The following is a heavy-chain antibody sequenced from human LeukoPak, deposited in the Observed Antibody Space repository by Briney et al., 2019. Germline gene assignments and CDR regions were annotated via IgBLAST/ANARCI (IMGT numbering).Heavy chain of an antibody. J-gene: IGHJ4*02. CDR3: ARGGYDFWSGYSNVDY. Sequence: GRSLRLSCAASGFTFSSYGMHWVRQAPGKGLEWVAVIWYDGSNKYYADSVKGRFTISRDNSKSTLYLQMNSLRAEDTAVYYCARGGYDFWSGYSNVDYWGQGTLVTVS. V-gene: IGHV3-33*01. D-gene: IGHD3-3*01. CDR2: IWYDGSNK. CDR1: GFTFSSYG.